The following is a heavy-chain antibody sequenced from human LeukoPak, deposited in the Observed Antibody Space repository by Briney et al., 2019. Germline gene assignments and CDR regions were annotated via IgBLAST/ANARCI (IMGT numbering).Heavy chain of an antibody. CDR2: IYHSGST. V-gene: IGHV4-30-2*01. D-gene: IGHD2-21*02. CDR3: ARSVVTAMNAFDI. CDR1: GGSISSGGYY. J-gene: IGHJ3*02. Sequence: SETLSLTCTVSGGSISSGGYYWSWIRQHPGKGLEWIGYIYHSGSTYYNPSLKSRVTISVDRSKNQFSLKLSSVTAADTAVYYCARSVVTAMNAFDIWGQGTMVTVSS.